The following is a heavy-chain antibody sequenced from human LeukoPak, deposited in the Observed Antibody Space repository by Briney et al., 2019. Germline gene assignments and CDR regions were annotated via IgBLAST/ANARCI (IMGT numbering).Heavy chain of an antibody. CDR3: ATGYYDSSGYFYLLAFDI. Sequence: ASVKVSCKVSGHTLTELSVHWVRQAPGKGLEWMGGFDPEDVETIYAQKFQGRVTLTEDTSTDTTYMELSSLRSEDTAVYYCATGYYDSSGYFYLLAFDIWGQGTMVTVSS. J-gene: IGHJ3*02. V-gene: IGHV1-24*01. D-gene: IGHD3-22*01. CDR1: GHTLTELS. CDR2: FDPEDVET.